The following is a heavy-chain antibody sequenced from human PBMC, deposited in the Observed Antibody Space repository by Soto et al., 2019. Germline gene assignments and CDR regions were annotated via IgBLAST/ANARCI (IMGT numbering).Heavy chain of an antibody. V-gene: IGHV4-34*01. Sequence: SETLSLTCAVYGGSFSGYYWSWIRQPPGKGLEWIGEINHSGSTNYNPSLKSRVTISVDTSKNQFSLKLSSVTAADTAVYYCARGPFRYSSSSVGNWFDPWGQGTLVTVPS. J-gene: IGHJ5*02. CDR1: GGSFSGYY. CDR3: ARGPFRYSSSSVGNWFDP. D-gene: IGHD6-6*01. CDR2: INHSGST.